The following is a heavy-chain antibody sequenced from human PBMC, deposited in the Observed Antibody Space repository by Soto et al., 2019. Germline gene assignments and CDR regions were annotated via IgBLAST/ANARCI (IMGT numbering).Heavy chain of an antibody. D-gene: IGHD6-6*01. CDR3: ASVSSRSSATTHYYYYFSAV. J-gene: IGHJ6*03. V-gene: IGHV1-46*03. Sequence: HSACHEQKQGLEWMGIINPSGGSTSYAQKFQGRVTMTRDTSTSTVYMELSSLRSEDTAVYYCASVSSRSSATTHYYYYFSAVRGNGSTVPVSS. CDR2: INPSGGST.